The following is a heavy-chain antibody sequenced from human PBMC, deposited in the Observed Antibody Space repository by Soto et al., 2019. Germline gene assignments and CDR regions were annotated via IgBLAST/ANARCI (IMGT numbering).Heavy chain of an antibody. D-gene: IGHD3-16*01. CDR2: ISAYNGNT. CDR3: AREILAHYDYIWGSYYGVNAFDI. CDR1: GCTFTSYG. J-gene: IGHJ3*02. Sequence: ASVKVSCKASGCTFTSYGISWVRQAPGQGLEWMGWISAYNGNTNYAQKLQGRVTMTTDTSTSTAYMELRSLRSDDTAVYYCAREILAHYDYIWGSYYGVNAFDIWGQGTMVTVSS. V-gene: IGHV1-18*01.